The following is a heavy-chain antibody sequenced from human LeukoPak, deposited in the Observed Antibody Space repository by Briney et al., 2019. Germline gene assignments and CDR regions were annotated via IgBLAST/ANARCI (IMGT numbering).Heavy chain of an antibody. Sequence: GGSLRLSCATSGFTFSSYWMSWVRQAPGQGLEWVANIKQTGSEKYYVDSVKGRFTISRDDAKNSLYLQMNSLRVEDAAVYYCARTGHSSGWSAYFDYWGQGTLVTVSS. CDR2: IKQTGSEK. CDR3: ARTGHSSGWSAYFDY. V-gene: IGHV3-7*01. J-gene: IGHJ4*02. CDR1: GFTFSSYW. D-gene: IGHD6-19*01.